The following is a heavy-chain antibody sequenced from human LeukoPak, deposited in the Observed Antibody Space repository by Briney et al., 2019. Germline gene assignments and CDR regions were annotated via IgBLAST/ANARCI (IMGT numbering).Heavy chain of an antibody. CDR2: INHSGSA. V-gene: IGHV4-34*01. J-gene: IGHJ5*02. CDR1: GGSFSGYY. Sequence: SETLSLTCAVYGGSFSGYYWSWIRQPPGKGLEWIGEINHSGSANYNPSLKSRVTISVDTSKNQFSLKLSSVTAADTAVYYCARGTYYYDSSGYYSPNWFDPWGQGTLVTVSS. CDR3: ARGTYYYDSSGYYSPNWFDP. D-gene: IGHD3-22*01.